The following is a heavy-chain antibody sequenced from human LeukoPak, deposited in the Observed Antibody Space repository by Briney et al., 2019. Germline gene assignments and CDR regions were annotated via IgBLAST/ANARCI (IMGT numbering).Heavy chain of an antibody. J-gene: IGHJ4*02. V-gene: IGHV4-59*08. D-gene: IGHD2-21*01. Sequence: SETLSLTCTVSGGSISSYYWSWIRQPPGKGLEWIGYIYYSGSTNYNPSLKSRVTISVDTSKNQFSLKLSSVTAADTAVYYCARRDKYFGGSFDYWGQGTLVTVSS. CDR2: IYYSGST. CDR3: ARRDKYFGGSFDY. CDR1: GGSISSYY.